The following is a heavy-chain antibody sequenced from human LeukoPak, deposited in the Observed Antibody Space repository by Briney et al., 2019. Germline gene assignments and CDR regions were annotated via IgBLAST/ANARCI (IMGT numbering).Heavy chain of an antibody. CDR1: GGTFSSYA. D-gene: IGHD3-10*01. J-gene: IGHJ4*02. CDR2: IIPIFGTA. CDR3: AREYYYGSGSGRFDY. V-gene: IGHV1-69*13. Sequence: ASVKVSCKASGGTFSSYAISWVRQAPGQGLGWMGGIIPIFGTANYAQKFQGRVTITADESTSTAYMELSSLRSEDTAVYYCAREYYYGSGSGRFDYWGQGTLVTVSS.